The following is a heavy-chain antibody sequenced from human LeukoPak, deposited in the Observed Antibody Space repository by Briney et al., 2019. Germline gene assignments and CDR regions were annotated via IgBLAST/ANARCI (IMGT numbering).Heavy chain of an antibody. J-gene: IGHJ4*02. V-gene: IGHV4-39*01. Sequence: SETLSLTCTVSGGSISSSSYYWGWIRQPPGKGLEWIGSIYYSGSTYYNPSLKSRVTISVDTSKNQLSLKLSSVTAADTAVYYCARAWYYYDSSGYYPFDYWGQGTLVTVSS. CDR3: ARAWYYYDSSGYYPFDY. CDR2: IYYSGST. CDR1: GGSISSSSYY. D-gene: IGHD3-22*01.